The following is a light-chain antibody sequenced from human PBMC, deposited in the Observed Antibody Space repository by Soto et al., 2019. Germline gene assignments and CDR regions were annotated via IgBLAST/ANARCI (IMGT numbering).Light chain of an antibody. Sequence: DIQMTQSPSSLSASVGDRVTITCQARQDISSSLNWYQQKPGKAPNLLIYDASHLETGVPSRFSASGSGTDFTFTISRLQPEDSAIYFCQQYDNLPYTFGQGTKLEI. CDR3: QQYDNLPYT. CDR1: QDISSS. CDR2: DAS. V-gene: IGKV1-33*01. J-gene: IGKJ2*01.